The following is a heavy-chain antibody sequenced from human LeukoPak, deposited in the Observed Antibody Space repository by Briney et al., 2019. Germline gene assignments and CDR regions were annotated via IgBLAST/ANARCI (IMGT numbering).Heavy chain of an antibody. CDR1: GGSISSYY. J-gene: IGHJ3*01. CDR3: ARAPYFDWLSASDV. CDR2: IYYSGIT. Sequence: IPSETLSLTCNVSGGSISSYYWNWIRQPPGKGLEWLGYIYYSGITNYNPSLKSRVTISVDTSKNQFSLKLTSVTAADTAVYYCARAPYFDWLSASDVWGQGTMVTVSS. D-gene: IGHD3-9*01. V-gene: IGHV4-59*01.